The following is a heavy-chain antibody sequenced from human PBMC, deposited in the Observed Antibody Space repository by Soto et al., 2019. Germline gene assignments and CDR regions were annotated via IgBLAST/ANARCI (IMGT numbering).Heavy chain of an antibody. D-gene: IGHD3-22*01. CDR1: GDSISTSSYY. CDR2: IYYSGST. CDR3: ARLGGYYHFLDS. J-gene: IGHJ5*01. Sequence: PSETLSLTCTVSGDSISTSSYYWGWIRQPPGKGLEWIGYIYYSGSTNYNPSLKSRVTISVDTSKNQFSLKLSSVIAADTAVYYCARLGGYYHFLDSWAQGTLVTGSA. V-gene: IGHV4-61*05.